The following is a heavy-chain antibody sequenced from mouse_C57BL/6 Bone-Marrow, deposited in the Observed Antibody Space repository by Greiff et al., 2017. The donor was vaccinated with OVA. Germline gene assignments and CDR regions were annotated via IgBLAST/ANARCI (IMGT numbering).Heavy chain of an antibody. CDR1: GFSFNTYA. J-gene: IGHJ1*03. Sequence: GGGLVQPKGSLKLSCAASGFSFNTYAMNWVRQAPGKGLEWVARIRSKSNNYATYYADSVKDRFTISRDDSESMLYLQMNNLKTEDTAMYYCVRETTVVDWYFDVWGTGTTVTVSS. CDR3: VRETTVVDWYFDV. CDR2: IRSKSNNYAT. V-gene: IGHV10-1*01. D-gene: IGHD1-1*01.